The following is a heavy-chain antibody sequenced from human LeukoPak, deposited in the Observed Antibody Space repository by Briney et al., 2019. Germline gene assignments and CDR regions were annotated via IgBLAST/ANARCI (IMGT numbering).Heavy chain of an antibody. V-gene: IGHV1-18*01. CDR3: ARDERLLERRPNWFDP. D-gene: IGHD1-1*01. CDR1: GYTFTSYG. J-gene: IGHJ5*02. Sequence: ASVKVSCKASGYTFTSYGISWVRQAPGQGLEWMGWISAYNGNTNYAQKLQGRVTMTTDTSTSTAYMELRSLRSDDTAVHYCARDERLLERRPNWFDPWGQGTLVTVSS. CDR2: ISAYNGNT.